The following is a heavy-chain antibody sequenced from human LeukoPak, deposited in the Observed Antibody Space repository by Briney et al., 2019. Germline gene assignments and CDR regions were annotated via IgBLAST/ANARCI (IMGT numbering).Heavy chain of an antibody. V-gene: IGHV4-39*01. D-gene: IGHD3-10*01. Sequence: SETLSLTCFVSGGSIRSSDYCWSWIRQPPGKEVEWIASITYGGTTYYNPSLQSRVTISVDTSKNQFSLRLNSVTATDTAVYFCARYVVYGSGKYYFDYWGQGSLVTVSS. CDR3: ARYVVYGSGKYYFDY. J-gene: IGHJ4*02. CDR2: ITYGGTT. CDR1: GGSIRSSDYC.